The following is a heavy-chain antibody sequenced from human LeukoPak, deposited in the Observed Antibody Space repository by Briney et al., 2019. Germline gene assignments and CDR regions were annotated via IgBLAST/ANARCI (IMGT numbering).Heavy chain of an antibody. V-gene: IGHV3-23*01. CDR2: ISGSGGST. CDR3: AKVSGIAAAGTLGY. CDR1: GFTFSSYA. J-gene: IGHJ4*02. D-gene: IGHD6-13*01. Sequence: PGGSLRLSCAASGFTFSSYAMSWVRQAPGKGLEWVSAISGSGGSTYYADSVKGRFTISRDNSKNMLYPQMNSLRAEDTAVYYCAKVSGIAAAGTLGYWGQGTLVTVSS.